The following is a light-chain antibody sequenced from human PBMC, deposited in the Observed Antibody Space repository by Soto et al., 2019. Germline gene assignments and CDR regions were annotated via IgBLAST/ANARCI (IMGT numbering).Light chain of an antibody. CDR2: SAS. Sequence: EIVLTQTPATLSVSPGERATLSCRASQSVNSNLAWYQQKPGQAPRLLIYSASTRATGIPARFTGGGSGTDFTLTISNVEPEDFAVYYCQQRSDWPWTFGQGTKVDIK. CDR3: QQRSDWPWT. CDR1: QSVNSN. J-gene: IGKJ1*01. V-gene: IGKV3-11*01.